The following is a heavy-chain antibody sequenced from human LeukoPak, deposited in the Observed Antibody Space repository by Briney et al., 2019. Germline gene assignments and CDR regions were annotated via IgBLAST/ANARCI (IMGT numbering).Heavy chain of an antibody. D-gene: IGHD6-13*01. Sequence: NPSETLSLTCTVSGTYVGRYYWSWIRQPPGKGLEWIGYFHNSGNTNYNPSLSSRITMSVDTSKSQFSLKLNSVTAADTAIYYCARRAAALDYWGQGTLVTVSS. J-gene: IGHJ4*02. CDR2: FHNSGNT. CDR3: ARRAAALDY. CDR1: GTYVGRYY. V-gene: IGHV4-59*08.